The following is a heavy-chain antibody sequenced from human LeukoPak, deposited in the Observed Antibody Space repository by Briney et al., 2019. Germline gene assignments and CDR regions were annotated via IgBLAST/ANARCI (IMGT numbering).Heavy chain of an antibody. CDR1: GFTFTTYA. CDR3: ARDLGSSWFSFDY. J-gene: IGHJ4*02. CDR2: ISSSSSYI. V-gene: IGHV3-21*01. Sequence: GGSLRLSRVASGFTFTTYALSWVRQAPGKGLEWVSSISSSSSYIYYADSVKGRFTISRDNAKNSLYLQMNSLRAEDTAVYYCARDLGSSWFSFDYWGQGTLVTVSS. D-gene: IGHD6-13*01.